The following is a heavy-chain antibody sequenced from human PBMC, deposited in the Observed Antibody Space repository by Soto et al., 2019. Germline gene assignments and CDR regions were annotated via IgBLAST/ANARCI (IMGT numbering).Heavy chain of an antibody. CDR1: GGTISSGGYY. Sequence: PSETLSLTCTVSGGTISSGGYYWSWIRQLPGKGLEWIGFIFFTGSTYYNPSLKSRITISVDTSKNQFSLKLSSVTAADTAVYYCARDRGLGSGWYGWSDPWGQGTLVTVSS. J-gene: IGHJ5*02. V-gene: IGHV4-31*03. CDR2: IFFTGST. CDR3: ARDRGLGSGWYGWSDP. D-gene: IGHD6-19*01.